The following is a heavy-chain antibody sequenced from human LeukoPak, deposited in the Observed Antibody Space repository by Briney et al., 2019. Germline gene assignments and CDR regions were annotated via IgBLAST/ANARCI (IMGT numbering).Heavy chain of an antibody. CDR1: GFTFSNYA. CDR3: ARDWGMATVPDS. J-gene: IGHJ4*02. CDR2: ISGNGANT. V-gene: IGHV3-64*01. Sequence: GGSLRLSCAASGFTFSNYAMHWVRQAPGKRLEYVSAISGNGANTYYANSVKGRFTISRDNSKNTLYLQMGSLRAEDMAVYYCARDWGMATVPDSWGQGTLVTVSS. D-gene: IGHD3-16*01.